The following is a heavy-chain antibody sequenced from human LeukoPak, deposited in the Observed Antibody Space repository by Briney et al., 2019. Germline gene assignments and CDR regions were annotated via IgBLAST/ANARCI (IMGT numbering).Heavy chain of an antibody. CDR2: IRYDGSNK. V-gene: IGHV3-30*02. Sequence: GGSLRLSCAASGFTFSSYGMHWVRQAPGKGLEWVAFIRYDGSNKYYADSVKGRFTISRDNAKNSLYLQMNSLRAEDTAVYYCAREDVLRFLEWPDAFDIWGQGTMVTVSS. D-gene: IGHD3-3*01. J-gene: IGHJ3*02. CDR3: AREDVLRFLEWPDAFDI. CDR1: GFTFSSYG.